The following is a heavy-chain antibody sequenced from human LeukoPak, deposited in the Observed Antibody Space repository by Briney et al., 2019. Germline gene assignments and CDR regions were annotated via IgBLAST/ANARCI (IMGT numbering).Heavy chain of an antibody. Sequence: PGGSLRLSCAASGFTFSSYAMSWVRQAPGKGLEWVSAISGSGGSTYYADSVKGRFTISRDNSKNTLYLQMNSLRAEDTAVYYCAKDNYYDSSGSYPNWFDPWGQGTLVTVSS. V-gene: IGHV3-23*01. J-gene: IGHJ5*02. D-gene: IGHD3-22*01. CDR3: AKDNYYDSSGSYPNWFDP. CDR1: GFTFSSYA. CDR2: ISGSGGST.